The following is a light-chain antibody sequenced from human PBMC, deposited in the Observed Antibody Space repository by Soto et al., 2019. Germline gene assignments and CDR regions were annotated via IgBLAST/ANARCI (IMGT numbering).Light chain of an antibody. CDR2: DVS. J-gene: IGLJ1*01. CDR1: SSDVGGYNY. V-gene: IGLV2-14*01. CDR3: SSYTSSSTPRYV. Sequence: ALTQPASVSGSPGQSITISCTGTSSDVGGYNYVSWYQQHPGKAPKLMIYDVSNRPSGVSNRFSGSKSGNTASLTISGLQAEDEADYYCSSYTSSSTPRYVFGTGTKVNV.